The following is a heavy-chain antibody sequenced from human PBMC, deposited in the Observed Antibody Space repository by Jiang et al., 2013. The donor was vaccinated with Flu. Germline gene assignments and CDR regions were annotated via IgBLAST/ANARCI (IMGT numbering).Heavy chain of an antibody. CDR3: ASSRKGGSLTFDY. CDR2: INHSGST. Sequence: LLKPSETLSLTCAVYGGSFSGYYWSWIRQPPGKGLEWIGEINHSGSTNYNPSLKSRVTISVDTSKNQFSLKLSSVTAADTAVYYCASSRKGGSLTFDYWGQGTLVTVSS. D-gene: IGHD1-26*01. J-gene: IGHJ4*02. V-gene: IGHV4-34*01. CDR1: GGSFSGYY.